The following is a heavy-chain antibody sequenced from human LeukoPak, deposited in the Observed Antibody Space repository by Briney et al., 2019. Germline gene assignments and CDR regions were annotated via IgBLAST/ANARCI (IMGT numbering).Heavy chain of an antibody. J-gene: IGHJ4*02. D-gene: IGHD3-10*01. V-gene: IGHV3-21*04. CDR3: ARNYYGSGSYSRLDS. CDR1: GFTYNDYA. CDR2: ISSSRDGSKI. Sequence: GGSLRLSCEGSGFTYNDYAMHWVRQVPGKCPEWVSVISSSRDGSKIFYADSVKGRFTISRDHSKNTVFLHMNSLRAEDTALYYCARNYYGSGSYSRLDSWGQGTLVTVSS.